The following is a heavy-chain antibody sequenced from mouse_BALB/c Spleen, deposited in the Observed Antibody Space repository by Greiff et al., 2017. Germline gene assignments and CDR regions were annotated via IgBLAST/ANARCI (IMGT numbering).Heavy chain of an antibody. Sequence: ESGPGLVAPSQSLSITCTVSGFSLTSYDISWIRQPPGKGLEWLGVIWTGGGTNYNSAFMSRLSISKDNSKSQVFLKMNSLQTDDTAIYYCVRGENYGSFAWFAYWGQGTLVTVSA. CDR2: IWTGGGT. V-gene: IGHV2-9-2*01. CDR1: GFSLTSYD. D-gene: IGHD1-1*01. CDR3: VRGENYGSFAWFAY. J-gene: IGHJ3*01.